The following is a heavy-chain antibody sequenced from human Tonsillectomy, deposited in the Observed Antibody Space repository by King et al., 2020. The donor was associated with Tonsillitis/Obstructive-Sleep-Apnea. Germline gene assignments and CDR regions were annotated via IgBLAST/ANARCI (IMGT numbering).Heavy chain of an antibody. V-gene: IGHV3-53*01. J-gene: IGHJ6*03. Sequence: VQLVESGGGLIQPGGSLRLSCAASGFTVSSNYMNWVRQAPGKGLEWVSVIYSGGSTYYADSVKGRFPISRDNSKNTLYLQMNSLRAEDTAVYYCARDEGVYYMDVWGIGTTVTVSS. CDR1: GFTVSSNY. CDR3: ARDEGVYYMDV. CDR2: IYSGGST.